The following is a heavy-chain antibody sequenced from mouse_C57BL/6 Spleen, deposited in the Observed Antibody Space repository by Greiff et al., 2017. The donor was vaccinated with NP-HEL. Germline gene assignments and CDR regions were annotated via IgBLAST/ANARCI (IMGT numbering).Heavy chain of an antibody. CDR1: GYTFTDYE. V-gene: IGHV1-15*01. D-gene: IGHD1-1*01. J-gene: IGHJ2*01. Sequence: QVQLLQSGAELVRPGASVTLSCKASGYTFTDYEMHWVKQTPVHGLEWIGAIDPETGGTAYNQKFKGKAILTADKSSSTAYMELRSLTSEDSAVYYCTRSGLAYGFDYWGQGTTLTVSS. CDR3: TRSGLAYGFDY. CDR2: IDPETGGT.